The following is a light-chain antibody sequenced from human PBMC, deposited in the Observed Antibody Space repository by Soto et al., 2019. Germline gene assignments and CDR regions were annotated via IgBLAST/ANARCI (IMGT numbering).Light chain of an antibody. Sequence: IQLTQSPSSLSASVGDRVTITCRASQAISSYLVWYQQKPGRAPNLLIYGASTLQSGVPSRFSGSGSGTDFTLTISSLQPEDFATYYCQQLNSYPRTFGQGTRWIS. CDR2: GAS. V-gene: IGKV1-9*01. CDR1: QAISSY. J-gene: IGKJ1*01. CDR3: QQLNSYPRT.